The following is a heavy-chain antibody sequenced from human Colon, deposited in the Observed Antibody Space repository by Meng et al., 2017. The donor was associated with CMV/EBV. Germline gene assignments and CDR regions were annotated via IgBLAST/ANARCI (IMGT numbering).Heavy chain of an antibody. V-gene: IGHV3-23*03. Sequence: GGSLRLSCAASGFTFSSSAMSWVRQAPGKGLEWVSVLYSGAGSTYYADSVKGRFTISRNNSENTLYLQMNSLRAEDTAVYYCARRFCGTTTCYRTDRGMDVWGQGTTVTVSS. CDR2: LYSGAGST. CDR3: ARRFCGTTTCYRTDRGMDV. J-gene: IGHJ6*02. D-gene: IGHD2-2*01. CDR1: GFTFSSSA.